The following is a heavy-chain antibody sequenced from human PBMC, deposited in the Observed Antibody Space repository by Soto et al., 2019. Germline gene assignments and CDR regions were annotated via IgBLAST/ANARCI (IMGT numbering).Heavy chain of an antibody. CDR1: GFTFSSYS. Sequence: GGSLRLSCAASGFTFSSYSMNWVRQAPGKGLEWVSVISSDRSYRYYADSVKGRFTISRDNSKNSLYLQMNSLRVEDTAVYYCTPGSVEGVWGQGTTVTVSS. J-gene: IGHJ6*02. V-gene: IGHV3-21*01. CDR3: TPGSVEGV. CDR2: ISSDRSYR.